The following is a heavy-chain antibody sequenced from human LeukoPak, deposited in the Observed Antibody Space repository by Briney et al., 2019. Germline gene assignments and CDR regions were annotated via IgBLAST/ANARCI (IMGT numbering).Heavy chain of an antibody. CDR3: ASFPLDYQLPFDY. Sequence: PGGSLRLSCAVSGFTFSSYSMNWVRQAPGKGLEWVSYISSSSSTIYYADSVKGRFTISRDNARNSLYLQMNSLRAEDTAVYYCASFPLDYQLPFDYWGQGTLVTVSS. CDR1: GFTFSSYS. V-gene: IGHV3-48*01. D-gene: IGHD2-2*01. J-gene: IGHJ4*02. CDR2: ISSSSSTI.